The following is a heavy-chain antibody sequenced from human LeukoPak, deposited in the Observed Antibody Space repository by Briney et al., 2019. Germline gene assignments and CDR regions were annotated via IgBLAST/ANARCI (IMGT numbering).Heavy chain of an antibody. CDR2: INTNTGNP. CDR3: ARGRAPSGSYYRD. V-gene: IGHV7-4-1*02. CDR1: GYTFTGYA. Sequence: ASVKVSCKASGYTFTGYAMNWVRQAPGQGLKWMGWINTNTGNPTYAQGFTGRFVFSLDTSVSTAYLQISTLKAEDTAVYYCARGRAPSGSYYRDWGQGTLVTVSS. J-gene: IGHJ4*02. D-gene: IGHD1-26*01.